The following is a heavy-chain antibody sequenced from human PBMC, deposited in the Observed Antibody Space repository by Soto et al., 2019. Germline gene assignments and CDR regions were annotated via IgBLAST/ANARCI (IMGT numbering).Heavy chain of an antibody. Sequence: SVKVSCKASGGTSSSYAISWVRQAPGQGLEWMGGIIPIFGTANYAQKFQGRVTITADESTSTAYIELSSLNSEDTAVYYCACNWGNSLRNWLAPWGQGTLITVS. D-gene: IGHD7-27*01. J-gene: IGHJ5*02. V-gene: IGHV1-69*13. CDR3: ACNWGNSLRNWLAP. CDR1: GGTSSSYA. CDR2: IIPIFGTA.